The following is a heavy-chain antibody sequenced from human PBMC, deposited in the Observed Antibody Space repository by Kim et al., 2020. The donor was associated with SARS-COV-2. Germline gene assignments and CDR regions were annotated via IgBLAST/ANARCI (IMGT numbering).Heavy chain of an antibody. CDR3: ARGVLAGTTPLFEGYYGMDV. CDR2: ISSSSSTI. CDR1: GFTFSSYS. Sequence: GGSLRLSCAASGFTFSSYSMNWVRQAPGKGLEWVSYISSSSSTIYYADSVKGRFTISRDNAKNSLYLQMNSLRDEDTAVYYCARGVLAGTTPLFEGYYGMDVWGQGTTVTVSS. J-gene: IGHJ6*02. D-gene: IGHD1-7*01. V-gene: IGHV3-48*02.